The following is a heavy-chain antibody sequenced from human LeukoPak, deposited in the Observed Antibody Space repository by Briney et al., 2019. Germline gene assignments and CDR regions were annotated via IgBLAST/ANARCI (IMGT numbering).Heavy chain of an antibody. V-gene: IGHV4-59*01. CDR2: VYDIGTT. CDR1: SYSINSNYY. Sequence: SETLSLTCSVSSYSINSNYYWTWIRQTPGKGLEWIGYVYDIGTTKYNPSLKSRVTISVDTSKNQFSLRLSSVTAADTAVYYCARGGVLKSVDYWGQGTLVAVSS. J-gene: IGHJ4*02. D-gene: IGHD3-16*01. CDR3: ARGGVLKSVDY.